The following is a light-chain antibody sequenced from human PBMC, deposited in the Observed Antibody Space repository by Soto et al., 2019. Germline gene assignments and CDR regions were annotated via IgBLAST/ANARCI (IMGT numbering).Light chain of an antibody. CDR2: DAS. V-gene: IGKV3-11*01. CDR1: QSVSSY. Sequence: EIVLTQSPAILSLSPGERATLSCRASQSVSSYLAWYQQKPGQAPRLLIYDASNRATGIPARFSGSGSGTDFTLTISSLEPEDFAVYYCQQYVNSPWTFGQGTKVDIK. J-gene: IGKJ1*01. CDR3: QQYVNSPWT.